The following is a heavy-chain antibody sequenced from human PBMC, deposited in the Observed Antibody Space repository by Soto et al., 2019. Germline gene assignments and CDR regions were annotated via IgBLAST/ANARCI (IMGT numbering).Heavy chain of an antibody. V-gene: IGHV1-3*01. J-gene: IGHJ6*02. Sequence: ASVKVSCKASGYTFTSYAIHWVRQAPGQRLEWMGCINAGNGNTEYSQKFQGRVTITRDTSASTAYMELSSLRSEDTAVYYCASFSKVYYYYGMDVWGQGTTVTGS. CDR1: GYTFTSYA. CDR3: ASFSKVYYYYGMDV. CDR2: INAGNGNT.